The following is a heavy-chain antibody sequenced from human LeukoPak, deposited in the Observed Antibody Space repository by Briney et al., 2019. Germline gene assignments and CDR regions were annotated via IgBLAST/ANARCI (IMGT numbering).Heavy chain of an antibody. D-gene: IGHD3-9*01. CDR1: GFTFSSYE. CDR2: ISSSGSTI. Sequence: GGSLRLSCAASGFTFSSYEMNWVRQAPGKGLEWVSYISSSGSTIYYADSVKGRFTISRDNAKNSLYLQMNSLRAEDTAVYYCARGSGRYFDWFNFDYWGQGTLVTVSS. V-gene: IGHV3-48*03. J-gene: IGHJ4*02. CDR3: ARGSGRYFDWFNFDY.